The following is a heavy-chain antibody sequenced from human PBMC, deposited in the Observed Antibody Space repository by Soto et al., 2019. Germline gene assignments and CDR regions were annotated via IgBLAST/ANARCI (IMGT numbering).Heavy chain of an antibody. CDR2: IIPILGIA. Sequence: ASVKVSCKASGGTFSSYTISWVRQAPGQGLEWMGRIIPILGIANYAQKFQGRVTITADKSTSTAYMELSSLRSEDTAVYYCARGGRMVADTAMVVATTRFDYWGQGTLVTVSS. D-gene: IGHD5-18*01. J-gene: IGHJ4*02. CDR1: GGTFSSYT. CDR3: ARGGRMVADTAMVVATTRFDY. V-gene: IGHV1-69*02.